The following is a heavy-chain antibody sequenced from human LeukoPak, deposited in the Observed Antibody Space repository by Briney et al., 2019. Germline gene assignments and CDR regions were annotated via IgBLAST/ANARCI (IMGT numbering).Heavy chain of an antibody. CDR3: AKGGYTTWFDP. V-gene: IGHV3-23*01. Sequence: GGSLRLSCAVSGFTFREYSMSWVRQAPGKGLEWVSNIRSNGRDTYYTDSVKGRFTISRDNSKNTVYLEMNSLRAGDTAVYYCAKGGYTTWFDPWGQGTLVTVSS. D-gene: IGHD2-15*01. CDR2: IRSNGRDT. CDR1: GFTFREYS. J-gene: IGHJ5*02.